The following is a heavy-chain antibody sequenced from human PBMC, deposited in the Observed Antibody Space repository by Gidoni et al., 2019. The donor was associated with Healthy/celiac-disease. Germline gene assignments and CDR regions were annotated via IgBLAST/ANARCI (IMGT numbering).Heavy chain of an antibody. V-gene: IGHV3-53*01. CDR1: GFTVSSNY. D-gene: IGHD3-22*01. CDR3: ASGYYYDSSGQTPDAFDI. CDR2: IYSGGST. Sequence: EVQLVESGGGLIQPGGSLRLSCAASGFTVSSNYMSWVRQAPGKGLEWVSVIYSGGSTYYADSVKGRFTISRDNSKNTLYLQMNSLRAEDTAVYYCASGYYYDSSGQTPDAFDIWGQGTMVTVSS. J-gene: IGHJ3*02.